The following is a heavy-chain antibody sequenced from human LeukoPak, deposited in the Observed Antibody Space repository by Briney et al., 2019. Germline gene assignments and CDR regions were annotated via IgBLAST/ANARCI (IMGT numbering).Heavy chain of an antibody. D-gene: IGHD6-6*01. CDR1: GGSFSGYY. V-gene: IGHV4-4*09. CDR3: ARLGTEYSSSSWRSGTGYYYYYMDV. J-gene: IGHJ6*03. CDR2: IYTSGST. Sequence: PSETLSLTCAVYGGSFSGYYWSWIRQPPGKGLEWIGYIYTSGSTNYNPSLKSRVTISVDTSKNQFSLKLSSVTAADTAVYYCARLGTEYSSSSWRSGTGYYYYYMDVWGKGTTVTVSS.